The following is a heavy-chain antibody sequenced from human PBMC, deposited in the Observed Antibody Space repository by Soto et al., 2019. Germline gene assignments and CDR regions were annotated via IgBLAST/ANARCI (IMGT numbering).Heavy chain of an antibody. CDR2: IIPILGTS. Sequence: QVQLVQSEAEVKKPGSSVKVSCKTSGGTFSSYAFSWVRQAPGQGLEWMGRIIPILGTSNYAQKFQGRVTITADESTSTAYMELSRLRSEDTAVYYCVRDGAKRDIAGADYFDYWGQGTLVTVSS. D-gene: IGHD6-19*01. CDR1: GGTFSSYA. V-gene: IGHV1-69*18. J-gene: IGHJ4*02. CDR3: VRDGAKRDIAGADYFDY.